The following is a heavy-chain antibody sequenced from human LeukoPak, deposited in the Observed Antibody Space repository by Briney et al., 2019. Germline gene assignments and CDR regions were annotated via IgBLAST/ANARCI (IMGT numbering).Heavy chain of an antibody. J-gene: IGHJ2*01. CDR2: IRYDGSNK. D-gene: IGHD3-22*01. V-gene: IGHV3-30*02. CDR1: GFTFSSYG. Sequence: GGSLRLSCAASGFTFSSYGMHWVRQAPGKGLEWVAFIRYDGSNKYYADSVKGLFTISRDNSKNTLYLQMNSLRAEDTAVYYCAKARGYYYDSSGWPWYFDLWGRGTLVTVSS. CDR3: AKARGYYYDSSGWPWYFDL.